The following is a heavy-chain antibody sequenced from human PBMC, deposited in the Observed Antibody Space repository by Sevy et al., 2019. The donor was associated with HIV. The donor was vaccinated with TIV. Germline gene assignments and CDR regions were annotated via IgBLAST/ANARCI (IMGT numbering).Heavy chain of an antibody. V-gene: IGHV3-74*01. CDR1: GFTFSSHW. CDR2: INSHGTIT. CDR3: ARGQLLQFLEWPSYGLDV. Sequence: GGSLRLSCAVSGFTFSSHWMFWVRQAPGKGLVWVSHINSHGTITNYADSVKGRFAISRDNTKNTIYPQMNSLRAEDTAVYYCARGQLLQFLEWPSYGLDVWGQGTTVTVSS. J-gene: IGHJ6*02. D-gene: IGHD3-3*01.